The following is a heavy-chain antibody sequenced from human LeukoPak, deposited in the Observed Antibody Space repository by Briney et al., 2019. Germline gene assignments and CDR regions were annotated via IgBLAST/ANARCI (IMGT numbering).Heavy chain of an antibody. J-gene: IGHJ4*02. CDR3: ARDAANYYGSGSYYTD. Sequence: GGSLRFSCAASGFIFSTYCMTWVRQAPGKGLEWVSCINRSSSNIYYVDSVEGRFTISRDNAKNSLYLQMNSLRDEDTAVYYCARDAANYYGSGSYYTDGGQGTLVTVSS. CDR1: GFIFSTYC. D-gene: IGHD3-10*01. V-gene: IGHV3-48*02. CDR2: INRSSSNI.